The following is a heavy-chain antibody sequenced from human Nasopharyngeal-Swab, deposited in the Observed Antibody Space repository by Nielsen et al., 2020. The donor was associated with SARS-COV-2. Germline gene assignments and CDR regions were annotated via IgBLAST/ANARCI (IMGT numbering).Heavy chain of an antibody. CDR2: IYYSGST. J-gene: IGHJ6*02. V-gene: IGHV4-39*01. Sequence: RQAPGKGLEWFGRIYYSGSTYYHPSLKSRVTISVDTSKNQFSLKLSSVTAADTAVYYCASPLWFGELLPASYYYYGMDVWGQGTTVTVSS. CDR3: ASPLWFGELLPASYYYYGMDV. D-gene: IGHD3-10*01.